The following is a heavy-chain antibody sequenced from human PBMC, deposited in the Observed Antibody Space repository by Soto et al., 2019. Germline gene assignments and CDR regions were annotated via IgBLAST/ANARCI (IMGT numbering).Heavy chain of an antibody. Sequence: PGGSLRFSCAASGFTFDDYAMHWVRQAPGKGLEWVSGISWNSGSIGYADSVKGRFTISRDNAKNSLYLQMNSLRAEDTALYYCAKDMGSTYYYGSGSNPFDYWGQGTLVTVSS. CDR1: GFTFDDYA. CDR3: AKDMGSTYYYGSGSNPFDY. D-gene: IGHD3-10*01. J-gene: IGHJ4*02. CDR2: ISWNSGSI. V-gene: IGHV3-9*01.